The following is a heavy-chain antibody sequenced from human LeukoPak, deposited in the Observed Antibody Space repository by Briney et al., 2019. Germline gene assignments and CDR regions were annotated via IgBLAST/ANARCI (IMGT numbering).Heavy chain of an antibody. J-gene: IGHJ4*02. D-gene: IGHD3-22*01. CDR1: GGSISSYY. CDR2: IYYSGST. Sequence: PSETLSLTCTVSGGSISSYYWSWIRQPAGKGLEWIGYIYYSGSTNYNPSLKSRVTISVDTSKNQFSLKLSSVTAADTAVYYCARDRLDSSGYHGLDYWGQGTLVTVSS. V-gene: IGHV4-59*01. CDR3: ARDRLDSSGYHGLDY.